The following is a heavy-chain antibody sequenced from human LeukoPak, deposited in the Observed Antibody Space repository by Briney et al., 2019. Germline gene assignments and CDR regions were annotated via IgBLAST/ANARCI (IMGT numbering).Heavy chain of an antibody. CDR1: GFTFSSYG. V-gene: IGHV3-30*02. J-gene: IGHJ3*02. D-gene: IGHD6-19*01. CDR3: AKSPRKADDAFDI. CDR2: IRYDGSNI. Sequence: GGSLRLSCAASGFTFSSYGMHWVRQAPGKGLEWVAFIRYDGSNIYYADSVKGRFTISRDNSKNTLYLQMNSLRAEDTAVYYCAKSPRKADDAFDIWGQGTMVTVSS.